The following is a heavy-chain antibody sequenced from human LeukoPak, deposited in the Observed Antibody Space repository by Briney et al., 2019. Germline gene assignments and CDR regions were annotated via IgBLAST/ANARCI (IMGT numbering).Heavy chain of an antibody. CDR3: ARDRSADIVVVRTEFDY. J-gene: IGHJ4*02. CDR2: ISSSSSYI. Sequence: PGGSLRLSCAASGFTFSSYSMNWVRRAPGKGLEWVSSISSSSSYIYYADPMKGRFTISRDNAKTSLYLQMNSLRAEDTAVYYCARDRSADIVVVRTEFDYWGQGTLVTVSS. V-gene: IGHV3-21*01. D-gene: IGHD2-2*01. CDR1: GFTFSSYS.